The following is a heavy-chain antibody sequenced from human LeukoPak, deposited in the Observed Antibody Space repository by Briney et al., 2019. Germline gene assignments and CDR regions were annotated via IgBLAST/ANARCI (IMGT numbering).Heavy chain of an antibody. J-gene: IGHJ5*02. V-gene: IGHV4-39*07. D-gene: IGHD6-6*01. CDR2: IYYSGST. Sequence: SETLSLTCTVSGGSISSSSYYWGWIRQPPGKGLEWIGSIYYSGSTYYNPSLKSRVTISVDTSKNQFSLKLSSVTAADTAVYYCARDGVDSSSRVSTFDPWGQGTLVTVSS. CDR3: ARDGVDSSSRVSTFDP. CDR1: GGSISSSSYY.